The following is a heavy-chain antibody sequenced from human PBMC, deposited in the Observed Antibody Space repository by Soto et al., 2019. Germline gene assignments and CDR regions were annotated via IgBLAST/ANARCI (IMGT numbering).Heavy chain of an antibody. D-gene: IGHD3-9*01. J-gene: IGHJ4*02. CDR1: GFSLSTSGVG. CDR2: IFWDDDK. CDR3: AHSPPYDILTGSLNYFDY. Sequence: SGPTLVNPTQTLTLTCTFSGFSLSTSGVGVGWIRQPPGKALEWLALIFWDDDKRYSPSLKNRLTITKDTSKNQVVLTMTNMDPVDTATYYCAHSPPYDILTGSLNYFDYWGQGTLVTVSS. V-gene: IGHV2-5*02.